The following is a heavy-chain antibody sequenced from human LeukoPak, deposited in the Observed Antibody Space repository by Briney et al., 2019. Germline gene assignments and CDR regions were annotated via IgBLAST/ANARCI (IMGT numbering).Heavy chain of an antibody. CDR1: GFTVSSNY. CDR2: IYSGGST. V-gene: IGHV3-53*01. J-gene: IGHJ6*02. Sequence: GGSLRLSCAASGFTVSSNYMSWVRQAPGKGLEWVSVIYSGGSTYYTDSVRGRCTVYRDNSKNTQYLKMKSLKAEGTAVYYCARDLSYYDSSGYTPHYYYGIDVWGQGTTVTVSS. CDR3: ARDLSYYDSSGYTPHYYYGIDV. D-gene: IGHD3-22*01.